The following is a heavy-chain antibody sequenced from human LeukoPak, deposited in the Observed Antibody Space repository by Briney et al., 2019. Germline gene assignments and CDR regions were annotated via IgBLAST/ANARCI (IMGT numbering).Heavy chain of an antibody. CDR3: ARGVARSSKFHFSYYFDY. D-gene: IGHD6-6*01. J-gene: IGHJ4*02. V-gene: IGHV4-38-2*02. CDR2: IYHSGST. CDR1: GYSISSGYY. Sequence: SETLSLTCTVSGYSISSGYYWGWIRPPPGKGLEWIGSIYHSGSTYYNPSLKSRVTISVDTSKNQFSLKLSSVTAADTAVYYCARGVARSSKFHFSYYFDYWGQGTLVTVSS.